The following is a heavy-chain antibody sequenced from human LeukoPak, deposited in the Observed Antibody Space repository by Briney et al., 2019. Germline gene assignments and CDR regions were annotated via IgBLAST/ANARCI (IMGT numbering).Heavy chain of an antibody. CDR1: GFTFDDYA. Sequence: GRSLRLSCAASGFTFDDYAMHWVRQVPGKGLEWVSGISWNSGRIGYADPVKGRFIISRDNARNSLYLQMNSLRAEDTALYYCAKDLGHCSSTSCAPDYWGQGTLVTVSS. D-gene: IGHD2-2*01. CDR2: ISWNSGRI. CDR3: AKDLGHCSSTSCAPDY. J-gene: IGHJ4*02. V-gene: IGHV3-9*01.